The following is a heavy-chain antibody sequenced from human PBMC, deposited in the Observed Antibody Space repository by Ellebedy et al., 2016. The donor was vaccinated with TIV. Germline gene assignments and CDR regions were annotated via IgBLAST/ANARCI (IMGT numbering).Heavy chain of an antibody. CDR1: GFTFSNNY. J-gene: IGHJ6*02. D-gene: IGHD3-16*01. CDR3: ARQADLYRHGMDV. Sequence: GESLKISCAASGFTFSNNYMSWVRQAPGKGLEWVANIKQDGTETHYVDSVKGRFTISADSAKASLSLQMNSLRAEDTAVYYCARQADLYRHGMDVWGQGTTVTVSS. V-gene: IGHV3-7*03. CDR2: IKQDGTET.